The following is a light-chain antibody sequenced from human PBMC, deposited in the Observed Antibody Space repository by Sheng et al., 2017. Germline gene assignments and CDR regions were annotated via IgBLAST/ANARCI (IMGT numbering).Light chain of an antibody. CDR2: GAS. Sequence: IVMTQSPATLSVSPGDRATLSCRASQSVKSNLAWYQQKPDQPPRLLIYGASIRAAGVPDRFSGSGSGTDFTLTISRLESEDFAVYYCQQYEKSPRTFGQGTKLEI. CDR3: QQYEKSPRT. CDR1: QSVKSN. V-gene: IGKV3D-15*01. J-gene: IGKJ2*01.